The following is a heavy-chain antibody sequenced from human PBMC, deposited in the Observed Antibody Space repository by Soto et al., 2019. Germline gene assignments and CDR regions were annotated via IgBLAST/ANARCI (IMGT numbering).Heavy chain of an antibody. CDR1: GGSISSYY. Sequence: SETLSLTCTVSGGSISSYYWSWIRQPPGKGLEWIGYIYYSGSTNYNPSLKSRVTISVDTSKNQFSLKLSSVTAADTAVYYCAIITGARGWFDPWGQGSLVTVSS. D-gene: IGHD1-26*01. V-gene: IGHV4-59*01. CDR2: IYYSGST. J-gene: IGHJ5*02. CDR3: AIITGARGWFDP.